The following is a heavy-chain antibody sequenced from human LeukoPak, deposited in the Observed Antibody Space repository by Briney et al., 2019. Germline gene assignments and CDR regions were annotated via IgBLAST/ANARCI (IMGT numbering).Heavy chain of an antibody. J-gene: IGHJ5*02. Sequence: SQTLSLTCTVSGGSIRGGDYYWNWIRQLPGKGLEWIGYTYHRGSTYYNPSLKSRVTVSIDTSKNQFSLKLSSVTAADTAVYYCASQSVGYGGNWFDPWGQGTLVTVSS. CDR1: GGSIRGGDYY. CDR2: TYHRGST. D-gene: IGHD4-23*01. V-gene: IGHV4-31*03. CDR3: ASQSVGYGGNWFDP.